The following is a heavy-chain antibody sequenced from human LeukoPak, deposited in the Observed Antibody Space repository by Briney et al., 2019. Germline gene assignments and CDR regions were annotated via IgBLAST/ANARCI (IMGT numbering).Heavy chain of an antibody. CDR1: GYTFTSYY. CDR3: AREAGIGTWIGYCSGDNCRTRFDY. CDR2: INPSGDST. J-gene: IGHJ4*02. Sequence: ASVKVSCTASGYTFTSYYMHWVRQAPGQGLEWMGIINPSGDSTSYAQKFQGRVTMTRDTSTSTVYMELSSLRSDDTALYFCAREAGIGTWIGYCSGDNCRTRFDYWGQGTPVTVSS. D-gene: IGHD2-15*01. V-gene: IGHV1-46*01.